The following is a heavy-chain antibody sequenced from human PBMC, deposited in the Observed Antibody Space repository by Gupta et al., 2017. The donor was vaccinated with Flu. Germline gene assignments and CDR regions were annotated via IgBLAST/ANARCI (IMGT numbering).Heavy chain of an antibody. CDR2: INHSGST. V-gene: IGHV4-34*01. J-gene: IGHJ4*02. CDR1: GGSFSGYY. Sequence: QVQLQQWGAGLLKPSETLSLTCAVYGGSFSGYYWSWIRQPPGKGLEWIGEINHSGSTNYNPALKSRVTISVDTAKNQVPLRLSSVTAADTAVYYCASSNRKSTAARPFDYGGQGTLVTVSS. CDR3: ASSNRKSTAARPFDY. D-gene: IGHD6-6*01.